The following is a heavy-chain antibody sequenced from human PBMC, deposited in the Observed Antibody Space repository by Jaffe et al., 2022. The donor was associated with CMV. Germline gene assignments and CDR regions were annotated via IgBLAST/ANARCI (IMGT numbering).Heavy chain of an antibody. Sequence: QVQLQESGPGLVKPSETLSLTCTVSGGSINNYFWSWIRQSAGKGLEWIGRVYSDGSTNYNPSLKSRVTMSVDTSKNQLSLRLSSVTAADTAVYYCARDSRYITGWYVLDYWGQGTLVTVSS. J-gene: IGHJ4*02. D-gene: IGHD6-19*01. CDR3: ARDSRYITGWYVLDY. CDR2: VYSDGST. CDR1: GGSINNYF. V-gene: IGHV4-4*07.